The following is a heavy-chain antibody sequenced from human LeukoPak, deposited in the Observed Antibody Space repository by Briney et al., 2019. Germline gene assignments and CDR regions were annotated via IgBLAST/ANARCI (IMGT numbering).Heavy chain of an antibody. D-gene: IGHD4-17*01. CDR3: ARQYGDYRNFDY. V-gene: IGHV4-59*01. CDR1: GGSISSYY. J-gene: IGHJ4*02. Sequence: SETLYLTCTVSGGSISSYYWSWIRQPPGKGLEWIGYIYYSGSTNYNPSLKSRVTISVDTSKNQFSLKLSSVTAADTAVYYCARQYGDYRNFDYWGQGTLVTVSS. CDR2: IYYSGST.